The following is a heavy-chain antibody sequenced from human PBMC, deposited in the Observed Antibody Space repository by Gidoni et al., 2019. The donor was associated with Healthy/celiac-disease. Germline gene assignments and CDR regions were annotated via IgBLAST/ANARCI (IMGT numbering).Heavy chain of an antibody. Sequence: EVQLVESGGGLVKPGGSLRLSCAASGFTFSSYSMNWVRQAPGKGLEWVSSISSSSSYIYYADSVKGRFTISRDNAKNSLYLQMNSLRAEDTAVYYCARPDLSSSWYAVFDYWGQGTLVTVSS. CDR3: ARPDLSSSWYAVFDY. D-gene: IGHD6-13*01. J-gene: IGHJ4*02. V-gene: IGHV3-21*01. CDR2: ISSSSSYI. CDR1: GFTFSSYS.